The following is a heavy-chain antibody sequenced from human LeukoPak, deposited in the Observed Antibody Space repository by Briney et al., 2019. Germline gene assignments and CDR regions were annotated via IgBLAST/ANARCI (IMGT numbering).Heavy chain of an antibody. CDR2: ISGSGGST. J-gene: IGHJ6*03. V-gene: IGHV3-23*01. CDR1: GFTFSNYA. D-gene: IGHD3-10*01. Sequence: GGSLRLSCAASGFTFSNYAMNWVRQAPGKGLEWVSAISGSGGSTYYADSVKGRFTISRDNSKNTLYLQMNSLRAEDTAVYYCAKGGSGSYYNGNPDYYYYMDVWGRGTTVTVSS. CDR3: AKGGSGSYYNGNPDYYYYMDV.